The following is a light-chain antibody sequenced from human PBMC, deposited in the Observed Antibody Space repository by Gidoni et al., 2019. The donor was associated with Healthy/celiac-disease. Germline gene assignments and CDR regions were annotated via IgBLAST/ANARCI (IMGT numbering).Light chain of an antibody. CDR3: QQYDNLPFT. J-gene: IGKJ3*01. Sequence: DIQLTQSPSSLSASVGDRVTITCQASQDISNYLKWYQQKPGKAPKLLIYDASNLETGVPSRFSGSGSGTDFTFTISSTQHEDIATYYCQQYDNLPFTFGPGTKVDIK. V-gene: IGKV1-33*01. CDR2: DAS. CDR1: QDISNY.